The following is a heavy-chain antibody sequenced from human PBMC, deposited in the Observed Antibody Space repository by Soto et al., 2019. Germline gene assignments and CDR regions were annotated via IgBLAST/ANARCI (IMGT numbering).Heavy chain of an antibody. Sequence: GGSLRLSCAASGFTFSSYAMSWVRQAPGKGLEWVSAISGSGGSKYYADSVKGRFTISRDNSKNTLYLQMNSLRAEDTAVYYCAKDESGRGWYDYWGQGTLVTVSS. J-gene: IGHJ4*02. D-gene: IGHD6-19*01. CDR1: GFTFSSYA. V-gene: IGHV3-23*01. CDR2: ISGSGGSK. CDR3: AKDESGRGWYDY.